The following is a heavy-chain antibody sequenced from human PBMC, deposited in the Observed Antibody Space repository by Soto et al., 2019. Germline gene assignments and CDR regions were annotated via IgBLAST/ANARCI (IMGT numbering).Heavy chain of an antibody. CDR2: INSDGSDT. D-gene: IGHD5-12*01. CDR1: GFTFSNYW. J-gene: IGHJ4*02. CDR3: ARDKSGPADY. V-gene: IGHV3-74*01. Sequence: VQLVESGGGLVQPGGSLRLSCEVSGFTFSNYWMHWVRQAPGKGLVWVSRINSDGSDTAYADSVKGRFTISRDNARNTLFLQMNSLRGDDTAFYYCARDKSGPADYWGQGTLVTVSS.